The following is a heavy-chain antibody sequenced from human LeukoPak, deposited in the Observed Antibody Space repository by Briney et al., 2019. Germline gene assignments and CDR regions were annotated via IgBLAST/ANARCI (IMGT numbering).Heavy chain of an antibody. CDR3: TTGYSYFYY. J-gene: IGHJ4*02. V-gene: IGHV3-15*01. CDR2: IKSKTDGGTT. D-gene: IGHD5-18*01. Sequence: GGSLRLSCAASGFGFSNAWMSWVRQAPGKGLEWVSRIKSKTDGGTTDYAAPVKGRFTVSRDDSKNTLYLQMNSLKTEDTAVYYCTTGYSYFYYWGQGTLVTVSS. CDR1: GFGFSNAW.